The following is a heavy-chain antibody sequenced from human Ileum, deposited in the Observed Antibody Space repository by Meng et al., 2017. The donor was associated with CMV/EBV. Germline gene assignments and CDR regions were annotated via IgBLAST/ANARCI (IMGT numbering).Heavy chain of an antibody. J-gene: IGHJ4*02. CDR2: LRTSGTI. D-gene: IGHD3-10*01. Sequence: QLQVSGPGLVKPSETPSLTCSVSGGSISDYHWTWIRKSAGKGLQWLGRLRTSGTIDHNPSFKSRVTLSIDTSKNQFSLKLTSVTAADTAVYYCGRAGARGVPVDIWGQGTLVTVSS. CDR1: GGSISDYH. CDR3: GRAGARGVPVDI. V-gene: IGHV4-4*07.